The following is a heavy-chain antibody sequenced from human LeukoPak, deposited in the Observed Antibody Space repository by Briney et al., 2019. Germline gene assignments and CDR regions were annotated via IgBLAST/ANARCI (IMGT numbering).Heavy chain of an antibody. CDR3: AARGASGIRFPRYYYYYMDV. J-gene: IGHJ6*03. CDR1: GGTFSSYA. D-gene: IGHD3-3*01. V-gene: IGHV1-69*05. Sequence: SVKVSCKASGGTFSSYAISWVRQAPGQGLEWMGGIIPIFGTANYAQKFQGRVTITTDESTSTAYMELSSLRSEDTAVYYGAARGASGIRFPRYYYYYMDVWGKGTTVTVSS. CDR2: IIPIFGTA.